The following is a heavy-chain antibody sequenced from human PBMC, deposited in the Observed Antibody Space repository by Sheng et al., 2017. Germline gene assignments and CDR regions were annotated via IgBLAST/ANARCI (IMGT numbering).Heavy chain of an antibody. CDR3: ARGTRGIAARATNY. Sequence: QVQLQQWGAGLLKPSETLSLTCAVYGGSFSGYYWSWIRQPPGKGLEWIGEINHSGSTNYNPSLKSRVTISVDTSKNQFSLKLSSVTAADTAVYYCARGTRGIAARATNYWGQGTLVTVSS. CDR1: GGSFSGYY. J-gene: IGHJ4*02. D-gene: IGHD6-6*01. V-gene: IGHV4-34*01. CDR2: INHSGST.